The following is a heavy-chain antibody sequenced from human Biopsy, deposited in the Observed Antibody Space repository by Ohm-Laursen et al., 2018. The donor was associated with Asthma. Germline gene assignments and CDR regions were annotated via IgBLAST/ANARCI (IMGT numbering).Heavy chain of an antibody. J-gene: IGHJ4*02. CDR2: ISYDGSNK. CDR1: GFTFTSYG. D-gene: IGHD3-3*01. Sequence: SLTLSCAASGFTFTSYGMHWFRQAPGKGQEWGVVISYDGSNKYYADSVKGRFTISRDNSKNTLYLQMNSLRAEDTAVYYLASQSSGPDFWSGYYYFDYWGQGTLVTVSS. V-gene: IGHV3-30*03. CDR3: ASQSSGPDFWSGYYYFDY.